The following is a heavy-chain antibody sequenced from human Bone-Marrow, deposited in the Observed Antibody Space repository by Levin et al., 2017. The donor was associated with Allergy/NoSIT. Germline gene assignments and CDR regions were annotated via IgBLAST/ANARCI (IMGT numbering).Heavy chain of an antibody. CDR2: ISSSSSYI. V-gene: IGHV3-21*01. CDR1: GFTFSSYS. J-gene: IGHJ4*02. D-gene: IGHD2-2*01. CDR3: ARDRYCSSTSCYGGDY. Sequence: GESLKISCAASGFTFSSYSMNWVRQAPGKGLEWVSSISSSSSYIYYADSVKGRFTISRDNAKNSLYLQMNSLRAEDTAVYYCARDRYCSSTSCYGGDYWGQGTLVTVSS.